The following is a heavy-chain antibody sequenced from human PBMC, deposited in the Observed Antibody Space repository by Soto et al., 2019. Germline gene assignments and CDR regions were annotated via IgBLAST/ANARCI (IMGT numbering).Heavy chain of an antibody. CDR2: INQSGST. CDR1: GGSFSGYY. V-gene: IGHV4-34*01. D-gene: IGHD3-3*01. J-gene: IGHJ5*02. CDR3: ARSDDFWKPFDP. Sequence: PSETLSLTCAVYGGSFSGYYWSWIRQPPGKGLEWIGEINQSGSTNYNPSLKSRVTISVDTSKNQFSLKLSSVTAADTAVYYCARSDDFWKPFDPWGQGTLVTVSS.